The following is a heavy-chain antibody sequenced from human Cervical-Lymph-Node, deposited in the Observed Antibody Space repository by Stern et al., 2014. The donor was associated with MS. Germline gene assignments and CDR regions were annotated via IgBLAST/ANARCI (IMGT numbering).Heavy chain of an antibody. Sequence: QVQLVESGAEVKRPGSSVKVSCKASGGTFNGYAITWVRQAPGQGLEWMGGIVTIFGTVDFAQQVQGRVTVTADKSTDTAYMELSSLTSEDTAVYYCARGETPIPSYGLGFWGQGTTVTVSS. CDR2: IVTIFGTV. CDR3: ARGETPIPSYGLGF. D-gene: IGHD1-26*01. CDR1: GGTFNGYA. V-gene: IGHV1-69*06. J-gene: IGHJ6*02.